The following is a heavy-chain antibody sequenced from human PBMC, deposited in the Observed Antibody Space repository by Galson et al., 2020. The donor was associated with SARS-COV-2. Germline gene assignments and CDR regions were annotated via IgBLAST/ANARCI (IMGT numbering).Heavy chain of an antibody. CDR1: GFTFNSYT. CDR3: AREASWVMFGMDV. CDR2: ISSNSEYI. J-gene: IGHJ6*02. Sequence: GGSLRLSCAVSGFTFNSYTMSWVRQAPGKGPEWVSSISSNSEYIYYVDSLKGRFTISRDNAKNSLYLQMNSLRAEDTAVYYCAREASWVMFGMDVWGQGTTVTVSS. D-gene: IGHD1-26*01. V-gene: IGHV3-21*01.